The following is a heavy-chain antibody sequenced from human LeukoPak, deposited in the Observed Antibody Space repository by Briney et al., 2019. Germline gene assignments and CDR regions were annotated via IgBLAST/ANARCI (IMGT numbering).Heavy chain of an antibody. Sequence: PGGSLRLSCAASGFTFSRYWMSWVRQAPGKGLELVANIKQDGSEKFYGDSVKGRFTISRDNAKNSLYLQMNSLRAEDTAVYYCARDREGRRDAFDIWGQGTMVTVSS. CDR1: GFTFSRYW. CDR3: ARDREGRRDAFDI. D-gene: IGHD3-10*01. V-gene: IGHV3-7*01. J-gene: IGHJ3*02. CDR2: IKQDGSEK.